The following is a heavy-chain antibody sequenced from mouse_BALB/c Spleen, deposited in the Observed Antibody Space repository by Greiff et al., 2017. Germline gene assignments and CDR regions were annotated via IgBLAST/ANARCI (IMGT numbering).Heavy chain of an antibody. CDR1: GYTFTSYW. CDR3: TRRGYYDYDLYAMDY. V-gene: IGHV1-69*02. Sequence: QVQLQQPGAELVRPGASVKLSCKASGYTFTSYWINWVKQRPGQGLEWIGNIYPSDSYTNYNQKFKDKATLTVDKSSSTAYTQLSSPTSEDSAVYYCTRRGYYDYDLYAMDYWGQGTSVTVSS. J-gene: IGHJ4*01. CDR2: IYPSDSYT. D-gene: IGHD2-4*01.